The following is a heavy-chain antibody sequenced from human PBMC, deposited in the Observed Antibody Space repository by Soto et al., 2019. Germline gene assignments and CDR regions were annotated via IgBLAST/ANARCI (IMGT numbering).Heavy chain of an antibody. CDR3: ARTYGDYKVGIDY. CDR2: IIPILGIA. Sequence: SVKVSCKASGGTFSSYTISWVRQAPGQGLEWMGRIIPILGIANYAQKFQGRVTITADKSTSTAYMELSSLRSEDTAVYYCARTYGDYKVGIDYWGQGTLVTVSS. V-gene: IGHV1-69*02. J-gene: IGHJ4*02. D-gene: IGHD4-17*01. CDR1: GGTFSSYT.